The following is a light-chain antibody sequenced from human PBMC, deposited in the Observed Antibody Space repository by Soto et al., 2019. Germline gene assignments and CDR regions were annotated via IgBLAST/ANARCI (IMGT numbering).Light chain of an antibody. CDR3: QSYDSSLGGSV. CDR1: TSDVGAYSF. CDR2: DVN. J-gene: IGLJ2*01. Sequence: QSALTQPRSVSGSPGQSITISCTGSTSDVGAYSFASWYQQHPGAAPKLLIHDVNKRPPGVPDRFSGSKSGTSASLAITGLQAEDEADYYCQSYDSSLGGSVFGGGTKLTVL. V-gene: IGLV2-11*01.